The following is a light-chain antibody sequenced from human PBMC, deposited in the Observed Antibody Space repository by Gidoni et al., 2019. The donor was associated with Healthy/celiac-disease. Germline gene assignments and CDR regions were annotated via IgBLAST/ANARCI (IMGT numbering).Light chain of an antibody. J-gene: IGLJ7*01. Sequence: SYELTQPPSVAVSLGQMARITCSGEALPKKYAYWYQQKPGQFPVLVIYKDRERPSGIPERFSGSSSGTIVTLTISGVQAEDEADYYCLSADSSGTYPVFGGGTQLTVL. V-gene: IGLV3-16*01. CDR2: KDR. CDR1: ALPKKY. CDR3: LSADSSGTYPV.